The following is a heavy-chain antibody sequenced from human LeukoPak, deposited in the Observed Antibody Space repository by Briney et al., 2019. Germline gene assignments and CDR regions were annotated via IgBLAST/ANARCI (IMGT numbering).Heavy chain of an antibody. CDR2: ISAYNYNT. V-gene: IGHV1-18*01. CDR1: GYTFITYG. CDR3: ARGLKIDTADY. J-gene: IGHJ4*02. Sequence: ASVKVSCKASGYTFITYGFSWVRQAPGQGLEWMGWISAYNYNTNYAQRLQGRVTMTADTSTSTAYMELRSLRSDDTAVYYCARGLKIDTADYWGQGTLVTVSS. D-gene: IGHD3-9*01.